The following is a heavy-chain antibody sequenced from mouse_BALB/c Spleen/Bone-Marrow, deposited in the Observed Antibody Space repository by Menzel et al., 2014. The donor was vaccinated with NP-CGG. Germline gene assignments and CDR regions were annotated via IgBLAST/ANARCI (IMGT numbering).Heavy chain of an antibody. CDR1: GFDFSRYW. J-gene: IGHJ3*01. V-gene: IGHV4-1*02. D-gene: IGHD1-1*01. CDR2: INPDSSTI. CDR3: ARLSYYGRFAY. Sequence: EVQRVESGGGLVQPGGSLKLSCAASGFDFSRYWMSWVRQAPGNGLEWIGEINPDSSTINYTPSLKDKFIISRDNAKNTLYLQMSKVRSEDTALYYCARLSYYGRFAYWGQGTLVTVSA.